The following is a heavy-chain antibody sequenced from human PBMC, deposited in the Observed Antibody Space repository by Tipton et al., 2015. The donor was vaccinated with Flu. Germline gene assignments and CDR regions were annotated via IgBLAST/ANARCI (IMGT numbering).Heavy chain of an antibody. CDR2: IYYSGRT. CDR3: ARGRGYYYDFDY. J-gene: IGHJ4*02. V-gene: IGHV4-39*01. CDR1: GGSISSSSYY. Sequence: TLSLTCTVSGGSISSSSYYWGWTRQPPGKGLEWIGSIYYSGRTYYNPSLKSRVTISVDTSKNQFSLKLSSVTAADTSVYCCARGRGYYYDFDYWGQGTLVTVSS. D-gene: IGHD3-22*01.